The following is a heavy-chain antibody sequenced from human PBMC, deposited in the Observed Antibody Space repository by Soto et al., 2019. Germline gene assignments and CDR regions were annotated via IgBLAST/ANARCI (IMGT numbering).Heavy chain of an antibody. CDR1: GFTFSSYW. V-gene: IGHV3-74*01. CDR2: INSDGSST. CDR3: VRTSLVVAAATREDY. J-gene: IGHJ4*02. D-gene: IGHD2-15*01. Sequence: EVQLVESGGGLVQPGESLRLSCAASGFTFSSYWMHWVRQAPGKGLVWVSRINSDGSSTSYAGSVKGRFTISRDNAKNTLYLQMKSLRAADTAVYYCVRTSLVVAAATREDYWGQGTLVTVSS.